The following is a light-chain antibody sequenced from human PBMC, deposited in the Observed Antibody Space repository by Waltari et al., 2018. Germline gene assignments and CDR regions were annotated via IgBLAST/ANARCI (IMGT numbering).Light chain of an antibody. Sequence: DIQMTQSPSSLSASIGDTITVTCRASQNIRTYLNWYQQKPAKAPKLLIFGASSLPRGVPSRFTGSASGTEFTLTITNLQPDDFATYYCQQTYNSPPWTFGQGTKVEIK. CDR2: GAS. CDR3: QQTYNSPPWT. V-gene: IGKV1-39*01. J-gene: IGKJ1*01. CDR1: QNIRTY.